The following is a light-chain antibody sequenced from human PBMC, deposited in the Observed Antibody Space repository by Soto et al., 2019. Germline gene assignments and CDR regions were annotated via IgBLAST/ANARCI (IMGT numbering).Light chain of an antibody. CDR2: SNY. V-gene: IGLV1-44*01. CDR3: AAWDDTLNGFYV. Sequence: QSVLTQPPSVSGAPGQRVTISCTGSNSNIGSNTVNWYQQLPGTAPTLIIYSNYQRPSGVPDRFSGSNSGTSASLAISGLRSDDEGVDYCAAWDDTLNGFYVFGTGTKGTV. CDR1: NSNIGSNT. J-gene: IGLJ1*01.